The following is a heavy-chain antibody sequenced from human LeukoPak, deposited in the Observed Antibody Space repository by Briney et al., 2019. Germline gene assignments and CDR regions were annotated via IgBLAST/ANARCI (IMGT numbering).Heavy chain of an antibody. CDR3: ARVTYDFWSSPTYYMDV. D-gene: IGHD3-3*01. CDR2: ISSSSSTI. V-gene: IGHV3-48*01. CDR1: GFTFSSYS. J-gene: IGHJ6*03. Sequence: GGSLRLSCAASGFTFSSYSMNWVSQAPGKGLEWDSYISSSSSTIYYADSVKGRFTISRDNAKNSLYLQMNGLRAEDTAVYYCARVTYDFWSSPTYYMDVWGKGTTVTVSS.